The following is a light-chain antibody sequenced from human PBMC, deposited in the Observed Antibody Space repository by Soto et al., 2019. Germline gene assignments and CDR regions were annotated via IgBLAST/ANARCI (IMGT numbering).Light chain of an antibody. CDR3: QQSYRNPPT. Sequence: DIQMTQSPSTLSASVGDRVTITCRASQSISSWLAWYQQKPGKAPKLLIYDASSLESGVPSRFSGSGSGTEFTLTISSLQPDDFATYYCQQSYRNPPTFGQGTKLEIK. CDR2: DAS. CDR1: QSISSW. V-gene: IGKV1-5*01. J-gene: IGKJ2*01.